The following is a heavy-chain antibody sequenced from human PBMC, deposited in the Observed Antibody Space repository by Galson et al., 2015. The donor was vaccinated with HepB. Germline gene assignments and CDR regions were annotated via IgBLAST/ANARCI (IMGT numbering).Heavy chain of an antibody. CDR1: GFTFSSYS. V-gene: IGHV3-48*04. CDR3: TRLSYYDY. D-gene: IGHD2/OR15-2a*01. J-gene: IGHJ4*02. CDR2: ISSSSSTI. Sequence: SLRLSCAASGFTFSSYSMNWVRQAPGKGLEWVSYISSSSSTIYYADSVKGRFTISRDNAKNSLYLQMNSLRAEDTAVYYCTRLSYYDYWGQGTLVTVSS.